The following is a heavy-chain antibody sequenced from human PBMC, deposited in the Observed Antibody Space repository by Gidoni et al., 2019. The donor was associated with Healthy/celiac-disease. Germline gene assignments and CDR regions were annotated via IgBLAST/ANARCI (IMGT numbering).Heavy chain of an antibody. J-gene: IGHJ6*02. CDR2: INPSGGST. V-gene: IGHV1-46*01. D-gene: IGHD3-3*01. CDR3: ASPDRGYDFWSGYSGDYYYGMDV. Sequence: QVQLVQSGAEVKQPGASVTVSCTASGYTFTSYYMHWVRQAPGQGLEWMGIINPSGGSTSYAQKFQGRVTMTRDTSTSTVYMELSSLRSEDTAVYYCASPDRGYDFWSGYSGDYYYGMDVWGQGTTVTVSS. CDR1: GYTFTSYY.